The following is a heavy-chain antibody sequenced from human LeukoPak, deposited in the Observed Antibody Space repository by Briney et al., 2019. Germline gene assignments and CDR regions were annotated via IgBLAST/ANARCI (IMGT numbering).Heavy chain of an antibody. CDR3: FCGRRFVYPFDY. CDR2: ISSDSYYI. Sequence: PGGSLRLTCAASGFTFSSYSMNWVRQAPGKGLEWVSSISSDSYYIYYADSVKGRFTISRDNAKKSLYLQMNSLRPEDTAVYYYFCGRRFVYPFDYWGQGTLATVSS. V-gene: IGHV3-21*01. CDR1: GFTFSSYS. D-gene: IGHD3-16*01. J-gene: IGHJ4*02.